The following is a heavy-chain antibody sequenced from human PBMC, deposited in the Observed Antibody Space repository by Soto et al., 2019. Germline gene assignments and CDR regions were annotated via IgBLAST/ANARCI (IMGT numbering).Heavy chain of an antibody. CDR1: GFNFSSYN. J-gene: IGHJ4*02. V-gene: IGHV3-21*01. CDR3: ARVYGGSSVDQIEY. CDR2: ISSSSSYI. Sequence: AGGSLRLSCTASGFNFSSYNMNWVRQDPGKGLEWVSSISSSSSYIYYADSVKGRFTISRDNAKNSLYLQMNSLRAEDTAVYYCARVYGGSSVDQIEYWGQGTLVTVSS. D-gene: IGHD2-15*01.